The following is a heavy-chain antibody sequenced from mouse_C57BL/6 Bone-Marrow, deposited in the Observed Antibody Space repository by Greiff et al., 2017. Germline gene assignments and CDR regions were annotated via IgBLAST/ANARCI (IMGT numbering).Heavy chain of an antibody. V-gene: IGHV1-55*01. CDR1: GYTFTSYW. Sequence: QVQLQQPGAELVKPGASVKMSCKASGYTFTSYWITWVKQRPGQGLEWIGAIYPGSGSTNYNEKFKSKATLTVDTSSSTAYMQLSSLTSEDSAVXDCAREDGTSWEKARDYWGQGTSVTVSS. J-gene: IGHJ4*01. D-gene: IGHD4-1*01. CDR3: AREDGTSWEKARDY. CDR2: IYPGSGST.